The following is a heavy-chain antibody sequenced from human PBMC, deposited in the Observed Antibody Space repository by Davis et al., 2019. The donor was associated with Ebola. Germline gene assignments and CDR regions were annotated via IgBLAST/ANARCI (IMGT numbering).Heavy chain of an antibody. D-gene: IGHD6-13*01. V-gene: IGHV3-30-3*01. J-gene: IGHJ4*02. CDR3: ARELPIAAAGTPFDY. CDR1: GFTFSSYA. Sequence: GGSLRLSCAASGFTFSSYAMHWVRQAPGKGLEWVAVISYDGSNKYYADSVKGRFTISRDNSKNTLYLQMNSLRAEDTAVYYCARELPIAAAGTPFDYWGQGTLVTVSS. CDR2: ISYDGSNK.